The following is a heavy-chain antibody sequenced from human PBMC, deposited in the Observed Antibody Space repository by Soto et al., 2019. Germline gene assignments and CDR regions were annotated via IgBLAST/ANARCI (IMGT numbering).Heavy chain of an antibody. CDR1: GGSISSGGYY. D-gene: IGHD6-13*01. J-gene: IGHJ4*02. V-gene: IGHV4-31*03. CDR3: ARGLAAAGAIDY. Sequence: PSETLSLTCTVSGGSISSGGYYWSWIRQHPGKGLEWIGYIYYSGSTYYNPSLKSRVTTSVDTSKNQFSLKLSSVTAADTAVYYCARGLAAAGAIDYWGQGTLVTVSS. CDR2: IYYSGST.